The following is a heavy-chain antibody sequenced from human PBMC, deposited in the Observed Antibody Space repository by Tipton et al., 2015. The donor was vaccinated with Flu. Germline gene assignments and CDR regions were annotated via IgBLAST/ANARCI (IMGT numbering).Heavy chain of an antibody. Sequence: SLRLSCAASGFTFSSYWMNWVRQAPGKGLEWVANIKPDGSEKNYVDSVKGRFTISRDNVKNSLYLQMNSLRAEDTAVYYCTKDVGATVSYNWFDPWGQGTLVTVSS. D-gene: IGHD1-26*01. CDR1: GFTFSSYW. CDR2: IKPDGSEK. J-gene: IGHJ5*02. CDR3: TKDVGATVSYNWFDP. V-gene: IGHV3-7*01.